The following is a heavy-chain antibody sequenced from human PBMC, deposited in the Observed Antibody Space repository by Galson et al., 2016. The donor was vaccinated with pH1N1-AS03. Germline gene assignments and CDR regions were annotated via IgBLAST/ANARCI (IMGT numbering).Heavy chain of an antibody. CDR3: ARGSYSSGWYRGRNAFDI. CDR1: GRSFNNYY. J-gene: IGHJ3*02. D-gene: IGHD6-19*01. CDR2: INHSGST. V-gene: IGHV4-34*01. Sequence: ETLSLTCAVYGRSFNNYYWNWVRQSPGKGLEWVGEINHSGSTDYNPSLKSRVTISVGPSKNQISLNLNSVTAADTAVYYCARGSYSSGWYRGRNAFDIWGQGTMVTVSS.